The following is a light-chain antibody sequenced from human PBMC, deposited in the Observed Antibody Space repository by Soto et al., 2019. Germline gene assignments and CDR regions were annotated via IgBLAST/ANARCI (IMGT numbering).Light chain of an antibody. V-gene: IGKV1-5*03. CDR2: QAS. CDR3: QQYNSYWT. Sequence: DIPMTQSPSTLSASVGDRVTITCRASQRISNWLAWYQRKPGKAPKLLIYQASSLESGVPSRFSGSGSGTEFTLTISSLQPDDFATYYCQQYNSYWTFGQGTKVEIK. J-gene: IGKJ1*01. CDR1: QRISNW.